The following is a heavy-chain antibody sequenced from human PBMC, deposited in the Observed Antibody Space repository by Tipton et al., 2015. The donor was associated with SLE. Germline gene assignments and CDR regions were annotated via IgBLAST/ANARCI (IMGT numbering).Heavy chain of an antibody. D-gene: IGHD6-6*01. CDR3: ARGPLEYSSSSYPFDY. J-gene: IGHJ4*02. V-gene: IGHV3-53*01. Sequence: SLRLSCAASGFIVTTNYMSWVRQAPGKGLEWVSVMYSGGNTDYADSVKGRFIISRDNSKNTVYLQMHSLRAEDTAVYYCARGPLEYSSSSYPFDYWGQGTLVTVSS. CDR1: GFIVTTNY. CDR2: MYSGGNT.